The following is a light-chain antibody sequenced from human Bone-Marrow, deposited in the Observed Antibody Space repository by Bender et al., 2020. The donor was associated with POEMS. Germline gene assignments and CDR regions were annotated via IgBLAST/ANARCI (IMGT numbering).Light chain of an antibody. CDR1: SSDVGNYNY. Sequence: QSALTQPPSASGSPGQSVTISCTGTSSDVGNYNYVSWYQQHPGKAPKLIIYDVSNRPSGVSYRFSGSKSGNTASLTISGLQAEDEADYYCDSFTSTSTYVFGTGTTVTVL. V-gene: IGLV2-14*03. J-gene: IGLJ1*01. CDR3: DSFTSTSTYV. CDR2: DVS.